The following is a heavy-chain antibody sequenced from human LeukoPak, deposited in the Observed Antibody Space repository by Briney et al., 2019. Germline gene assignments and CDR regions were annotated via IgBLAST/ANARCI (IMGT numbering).Heavy chain of an antibody. CDR1: GYIFTSFG. Sequence: GASVKVSFKASGYIFTSFGISWVRQAPGQGLEWMGWISGYNGNKNYAQKFQGRVTMTTETSTNTAYMELRSLRSDDTAVYYCARQGFTLVRGALDYWGQGALVTVSS. J-gene: IGHJ4*02. CDR3: ARQGFTLVRGALDY. CDR2: ISGYNGNK. V-gene: IGHV1-18*01. D-gene: IGHD3-10*01.